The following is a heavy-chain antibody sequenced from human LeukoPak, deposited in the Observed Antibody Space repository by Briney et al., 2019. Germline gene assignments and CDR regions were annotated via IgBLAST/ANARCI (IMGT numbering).Heavy chain of an antibody. J-gene: IGHJ4*02. V-gene: IGHV3-23*01. D-gene: IGHD6-13*01. CDR3: AKEYSSSWYAYYFDH. Sequence: GGSLRLSCAASGFTFSSYAMSWVRQAPGKGLEWVSVISGSGSSTFYADSVKGRFTISRDNSKNTLYLQMKSLRAEDTAVYYCAKEYSSSWYAYYFDHWGQGTLVTVSS. CDR1: GFTFSSYA. CDR2: ISGSGSST.